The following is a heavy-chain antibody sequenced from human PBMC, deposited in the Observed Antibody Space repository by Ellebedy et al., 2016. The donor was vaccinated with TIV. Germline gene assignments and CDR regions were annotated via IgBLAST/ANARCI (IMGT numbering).Heavy chain of an antibody. V-gene: IGHV1-69*06. CDR3: ASRNDSSGYYYVLAFEY. Sequence: AASVKVSCKASGGTFSNYAISWVRQAPGQGLEWMGRIIPIFGTADYAQKFQGRVTMTADNSTSTGYMELSSLRSEDTAIYYCASRNDSSGYYYVLAFEYWGQGTLVTVSS. J-gene: IGHJ4*02. CDR1: GGTFSNYA. CDR2: IIPIFGTA. D-gene: IGHD3-22*01.